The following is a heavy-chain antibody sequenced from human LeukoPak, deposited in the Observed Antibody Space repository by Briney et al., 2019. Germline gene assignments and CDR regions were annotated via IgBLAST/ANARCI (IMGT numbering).Heavy chain of an antibody. D-gene: IGHD6-25*01. CDR3: ATSTSAGRPFVFAY. CDR1: GYRFTTYW. Sequence: GESLKISCKGSGYRFTTYWIGWVRQMPGKGLEWMGIIYLSDSDTRYSPSFQGQVTISADKSISTAYLQWSSLKASDTAMYYCATSTSAGRPFVFAYWGQGTLVTVSS. J-gene: IGHJ4*02. V-gene: IGHV5-51*01. CDR2: IYLSDSDT.